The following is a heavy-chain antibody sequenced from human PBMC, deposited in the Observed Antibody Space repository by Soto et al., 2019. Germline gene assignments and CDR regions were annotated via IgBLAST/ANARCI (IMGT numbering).Heavy chain of an antibody. Sequence: ASVKVSCEVSGDGLNEVSMHWARQATGKGLEWMGGFDPEDGETFYAQKFQDRATMTEDTSTDTAYLELSSLRSDDTAVYYCATLSVAAPRGYYYNGMDVWGQGTTVTGSS. CDR3: ATLSVAAPRGYYYNGMDV. V-gene: IGHV1-24*01. CDR2: FDPEDGET. J-gene: IGHJ6*02. CDR1: GDGLNEVS. D-gene: IGHD6-19*01.